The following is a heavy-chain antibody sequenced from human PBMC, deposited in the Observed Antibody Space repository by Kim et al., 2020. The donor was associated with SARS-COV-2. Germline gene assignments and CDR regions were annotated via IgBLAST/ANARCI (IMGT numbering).Heavy chain of an antibody. V-gene: IGHV3-64*02. CDR1: GFTFSSYS. J-gene: IGHJ4*02. Sequence: GGSLRLSCVASGFTFSSYSMHWVRQAPGKGLEYVSATGGSDGYTYSTDHVKGRFTISRDNSKNTLYLQMASLTAEDMAIYYCARESGDWSYYDYWGRGTLVLVSS. CDR2: TGGSDGYT. CDR3: ARESGDWSYYDY. D-gene: IGHD2-21*02.